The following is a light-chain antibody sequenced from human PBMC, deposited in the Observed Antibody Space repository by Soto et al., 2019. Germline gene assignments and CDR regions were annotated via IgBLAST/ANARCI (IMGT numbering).Light chain of an antibody. CDR3: QQYNDWLT. Sequence: DIVMTQSPDTLSVSPGERATLFCRASQSVSSTVAWYQQRPGQAPRLLIYGASTRATGIPARFSGSGSGTEFTLTISSLQSEDFAVYYCQQYNDWLTFGGGTKVEIK. CDR2: GAS. V-gene: IGKV3-15*01. J-gene: IGKJ4*01. CDR1: QSVSST.